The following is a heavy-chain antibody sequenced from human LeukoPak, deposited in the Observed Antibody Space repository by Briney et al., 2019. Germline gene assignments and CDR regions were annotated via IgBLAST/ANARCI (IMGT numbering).Heavy chain of an antibody. V-gene: IGHV3-23*01. D-gene: IGHD3-22*01. J-gene: IGHJ4*02. CDR2: IADRT. CDR1: GFTFSNYA. CDR3: VRYSRGYRCDF. Sequence: GGSLRLSCAASGFTFSNYAMNWVRQAPGKGLEWVSTIADRTYYADSVKDRFTISRDNSKNTLFLQMNSLRAEDTAVYYCVRYSRGYRCDFWGQGTLVTVSS.